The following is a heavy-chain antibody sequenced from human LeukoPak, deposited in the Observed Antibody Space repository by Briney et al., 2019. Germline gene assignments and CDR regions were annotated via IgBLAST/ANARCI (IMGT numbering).Heavy chain of an antibody. D-gene: IGHD4-17*01. V-gene: IGHV4-34*01. J-gene: IGHJ4*02. CDR1: GGSFSGYY. Sequence: SETLSLTCAVYGGSFSGYYWSWIRQPPGKGLEWIGEINHSGSTNYNPSLKSRVTISVDTSKNQFSLKLSSVTAADTAVYYCARGNGDSMVDYWGQGTLVTVSS. CDR3: ARGNGDSMVDY. CDR2: INHSGST.